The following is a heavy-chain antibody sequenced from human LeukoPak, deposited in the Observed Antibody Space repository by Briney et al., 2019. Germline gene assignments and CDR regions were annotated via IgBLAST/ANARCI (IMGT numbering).Heavy chain of an antibody. CDR1: GYTFTDYY. CDR2: INPNNGGT. D-gene: IGHD5/OR15-5a*01. V-gene: IGHV1-2*02. J-gene: IGHJ4*02. CDR3: ARDSVTADLDY. Sequence: GASVKVSCTASGYTFTDYYMHWVRQAPGQGLEWMGWINPNNGGTNYAQKFQGRVTMTTDTSTSTAYMELRSLRSDDTAVYYCARDSVTADLDYWGQGTLVTVSS.